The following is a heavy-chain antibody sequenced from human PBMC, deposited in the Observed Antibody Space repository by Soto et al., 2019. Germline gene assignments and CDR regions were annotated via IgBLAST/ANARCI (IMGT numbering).Heavy chain of an antibody. Sequence: SGPTLVNPTQTLTLTCTFSGFSLSTSGMRVSWIRQPPGKALEWLARIDWDDDKFYSTSLKTRLTISKDTSKNQVVLTMTNMDPVDTETYYCERSIGRDPNYAFDIWGQGTMVTVSS. CDR1: GFSLSTSGMR. CDR2: IDWDDDK. D-gene: IGHD3-16*01. CDR3: ERSIGRDPNYAFDI. J-gene: IGHJ3*02. V-gene: IGHV2-70*04.